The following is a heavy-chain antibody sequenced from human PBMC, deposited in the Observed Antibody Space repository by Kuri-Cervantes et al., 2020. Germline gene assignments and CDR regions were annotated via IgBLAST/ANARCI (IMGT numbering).Heavy chain of an antibody. CDR1: GGSISSYY. J-gene: IGHJ4*02. CDR3: ARARDGYNYDHFDY. D-gene: IGHD5-24*01. V-gene: IGHV4-34*01. Sequence: GSLRLSCTVSGGSISSYYWSWIRQSPGKGLEWIGEINQSGSTNYNPSLKSRVTISVDTSKNHFSLKKRSVTAADTAVYYCARARDGYNYDHFDYWGQGTLVTVSS. CDR2: INQSGST.